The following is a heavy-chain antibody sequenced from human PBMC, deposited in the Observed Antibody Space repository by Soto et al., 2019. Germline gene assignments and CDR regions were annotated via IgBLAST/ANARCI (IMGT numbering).Heavy chain of an antibody. D-gene: IGHD2-15*01. CDR3: ARGPRDRGYYYYYGMDV. CDR2: TYYRSKWYN. Sequence: SQTLSLTCAISGDSVSSNSAAWNWIRQSPSRGLEWLGRTYYRSKWYNDYAVSVKSRITINPDTSKNQFSLRLNSVTPEDTAVYYCARGPRDRGYYYYYGMDVWGQGTTVTVSS. J-gene: IGHJ6*02. CDR1: GDSVSSNSAA. V-gene: IGHV6-1*01.